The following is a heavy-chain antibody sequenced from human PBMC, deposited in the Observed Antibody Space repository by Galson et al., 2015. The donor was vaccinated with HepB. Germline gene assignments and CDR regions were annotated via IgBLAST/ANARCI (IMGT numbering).Heavy chain of an antibody. Sequence: SVKVSCKASGYTFTSYYMHWVRQAPGQGLEWMGIINPSGGSTSYAQKFQGRVTMTRDTSISTAYMELSRLRSDDTAVYFCARDSSGWYQSQENPTDYWGQGTQVTVSS. CDR3: ARDSSGWYQSQENPTDY. D-gene: IGHD6-19*01. V-gene: IGHV1-46*01. J-gene: IGHJ4*02. CDR2: INPSGGST. CDR1: GYTFTSYY.